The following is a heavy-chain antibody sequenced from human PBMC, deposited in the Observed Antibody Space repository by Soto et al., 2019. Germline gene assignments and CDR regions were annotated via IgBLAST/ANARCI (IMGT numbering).Heavy chain of an antibody. CDR2: INAGNGNT. CDR1: GYTFTSYA. Sequence: ASVKVSCKASGYTFTSYAMHWVRQAPGQRLEWMGWINAGNGNTKYSQKFQGRVTITRDTSASTAYMELSSLRSEGTAVYYCARAGELAAFDIWGQGTMVTVSS. CDR3: ARAGELAAFDI. J-gene: IGHJ3*02. V-gene: IGHV1-3*01. D-gene: IGHD1-26*01.